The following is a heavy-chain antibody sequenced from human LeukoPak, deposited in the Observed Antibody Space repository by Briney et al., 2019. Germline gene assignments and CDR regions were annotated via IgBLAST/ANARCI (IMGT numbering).Heavy chain of an antibody. D-gene: IGHD4-17*01. J-gene: IGHJ1*01. CDR2: IIPIFGTA. CDR3: ARMTVTTEYFQH. Sequence: ASVKVSCKASGGTFSSYAISWVRQAPGQGLEWMGGIIPIFGTANYAQKFQGRVTITADESTSTAYVELSSLRSEDTAVYYCARMTVTTEYFQHLGQGTLVTVSS. CDR1: GGTFSSYA. V-gene: IGHV1-69*13.